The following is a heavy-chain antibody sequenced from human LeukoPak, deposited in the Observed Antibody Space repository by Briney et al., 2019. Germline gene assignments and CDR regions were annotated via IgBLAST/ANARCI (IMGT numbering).Heavy chain of an antibody. CDR1: GFTFSSYS. V-gene: IGHV3-21*01. J-gene: IGHJ4*02. CDR2: ISSSSSYI. Sequence: PGGSLRLSCAASGFTFSSYSMNWVRQAPGKGLEWVSSISSSSSYIYYADSVKGRFTISRDNAKNSLYLQMNSLRAEDTAVYYCARGDLCSGGSCYPDAIDYWGQGTLVTVSS. CDR3: ARGDLCSGGSCYPDAIDY. D-gene: IGHD2-15*01.